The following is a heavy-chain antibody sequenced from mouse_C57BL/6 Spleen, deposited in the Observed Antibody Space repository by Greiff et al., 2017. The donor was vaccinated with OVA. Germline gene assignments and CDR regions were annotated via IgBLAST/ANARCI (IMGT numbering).Heavy chain of an antibody. D-gene: IGHD1-3*01. CDR3: ARGKYNYDCDY. CDR1: GYTFTSYW. CDR2: IDTSDSYT. J-gene: IGHJ2*01. V-gene: IGHV1-69*01. Sequence: QVQLQQPGAELVMPGASVKLSCKASGYTFTSYWMHWVKQRPGQGLEWIGEIDTSDSYTNYNQKFKGKSTLTVDKSSSTAYMQLSSLTSEGSAVYYCARGKYNYDCDYWGQGTTLTVSS.